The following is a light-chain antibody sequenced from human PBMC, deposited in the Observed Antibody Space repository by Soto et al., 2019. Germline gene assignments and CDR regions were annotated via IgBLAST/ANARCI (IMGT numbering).Light chain of an antibody. J-gene: IGKJ4*01. CDR3: QQFNTYSGFT. CDR2: KAS. V-gene: IGKV1-5*03. CDR1: QSITNW. Sequence: DIQMTQSPSTLSASVGDRVTITCRASQSITNWLAWYQQKPGKAPKLLIYKASSLESGATSRFSGSGSGTEFTITISSLQPDAFATYYCQQFNTYSGFTFGGGTKVQIK.